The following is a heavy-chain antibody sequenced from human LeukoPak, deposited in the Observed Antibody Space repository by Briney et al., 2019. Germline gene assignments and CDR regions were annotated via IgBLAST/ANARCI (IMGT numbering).Heavy chain of an antibody. Sequence: GGSLRLSCAASGFTVSSNYMSWVRQAPGKGLEWVSVIYSCGSTYYADSVKGRFTISRDNSKNTLYLQMNSLRAEDTAVYYCARGFGEYCGGDCFPTACWSPGDWGQGTLVTVSS. CDR3: ARGFGEYCGGDCFPTACWSPGD. CDR2: IYSCGST. D-gene: IGHD2-21*02. CDR1: GFTVSSNY. J-gene: IGHJ4*02. V-gene: IGHV3-53*05.